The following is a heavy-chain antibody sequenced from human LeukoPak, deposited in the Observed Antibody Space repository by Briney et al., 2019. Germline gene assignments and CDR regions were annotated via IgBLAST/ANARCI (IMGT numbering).Heavy chain of an antibody. V-gene: IGHV3-9*01. J-gene: IGHJ4*02. CDR1: GFTFDDYG. CDR2: ISWNSGSI. Sequence: GRSLRLSCAASGFTFDDYGMHWVRQAPGKGLEWVSGISWNSGSIGYADSVKGRFTISRDNAKNSLYLQMNSLRAEDTALYYCAKDKGIYSGSYTGYFDYWGQGTLVTVSS. CDR3: AKDKGIYSGSYTGYFDY. D-gene: IGHD1-26*01.